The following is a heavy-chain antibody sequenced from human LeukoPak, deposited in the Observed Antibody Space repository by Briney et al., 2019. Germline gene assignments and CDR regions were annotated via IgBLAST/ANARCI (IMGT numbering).Heavy chain of an antibody. CDR3: TRGPGYDYVWGSYRADY. V-gene: IGHV3-23*01. CDR1: GFTFSSYA. D-gene: IGHD3-16*02. Sequence: GGSLRLSCAASGFTFSSYAMSWVRQAPGKGLEWVSAISGSGGSTYYADSVKGRFTISRDNSKNTLFLQMGSLRAEDMAVYYCTRGPGYDYVWGSYRADYWGQGTLVTVSS. CDR2: ISGSGGST. J-gene: IGHJ4*02.